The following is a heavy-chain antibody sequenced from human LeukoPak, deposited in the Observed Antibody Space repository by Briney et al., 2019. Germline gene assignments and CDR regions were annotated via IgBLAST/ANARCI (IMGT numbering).Heavy chain of an antibody. CDR1: GFTFDDYG. V-gene: IGHV3-20*04. Sequence: GGSLRLSCAASGFTFDDYGMSWVRQAPGKGLEWVSGINWNGGSTGCADSVKGRFTISRDNAKNSLYLQMDSLRAEDTAVYYCARDLLYYGDYDQPFDYWGQGTLVTVSS. CDR3: ARDLLYYGDYDQPFDY. D-gene: IGHD4-17*01. J-gene: IGHJ4*02. CDR2: INWNGGST.